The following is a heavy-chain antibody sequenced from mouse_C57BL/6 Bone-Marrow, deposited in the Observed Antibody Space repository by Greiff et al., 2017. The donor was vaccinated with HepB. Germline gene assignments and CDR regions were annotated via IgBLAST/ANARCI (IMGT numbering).Heavy chain of an antibody. Sequence: VHVKQSGAELVRPGASVKLSCTASGFNIKDDYMHWVKQRPEQGLEWIGWIDPENGDTEYASKFQGKATITADTSSNTAYLQLSSLTSEDTAVYYCTPHYYGSSHYAMDYWGQGTSVTVSS. CDR2: IDPENGDT. J-gene: IGHJ4*01. CDR1: GFNIKDDY. V-gene: IGHV14-4*01. D-gene: IGHD1-1*01. CDR3: TPHYYGSSHYAMDY.